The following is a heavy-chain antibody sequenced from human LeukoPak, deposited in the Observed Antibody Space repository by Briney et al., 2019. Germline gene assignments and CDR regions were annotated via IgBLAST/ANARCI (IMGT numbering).Heavy chain of an antibody. Sequence: GVLRLSCAASGFTFSSYAMHWVRQAPGKGLEWVAVISYDGRNKYYTDSVKGRFPISRDNSKNTLYLQMNSLRVEDTAVYYCARVGALSSSWLLYWGQGTLVTVSS. CDR2: ISYDGRNK. V-gene: IGHV3-30*04. J-gene: IGHJ4*02. D-gene: IGHD6-13*01. CDR3: ARVGALSSSWLLY. CDR1: GFTFSSYA.